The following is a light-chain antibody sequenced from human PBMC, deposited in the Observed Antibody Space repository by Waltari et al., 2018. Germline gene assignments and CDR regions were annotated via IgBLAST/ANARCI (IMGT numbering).Light chain of an antibody. J-gene: IGLJ3*02. CDR2: DVR. CDR1: SNDIGANDY. CDR3: TAYRSGGTLV. Sequence: QSALTQPASVSGSPGQSVTISCTGSSNDIGANDYACWYQQHPGRAPKLLIYDVRRRSSGVPDRFSGSKAGNTASLTISGLQTDDEADYHCTAYRSGGTLVFGGGTKLTVL. V-gene: IGLV2-14*03.